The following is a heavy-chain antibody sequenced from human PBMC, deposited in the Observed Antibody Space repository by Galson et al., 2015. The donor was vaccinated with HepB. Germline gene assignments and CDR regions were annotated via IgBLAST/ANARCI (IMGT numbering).Heavy chain of an antibody. CDR2: IRYDGSNK. CDR1: GFTFSSYG. Sequence: SLRLSCAASGFTFSSYGMHWVRQAPDKGLEWVAFIRYDGSNKYYADSVKGRFTISRDNSKNTLYLQMNSLRAEDTAVYYCARDDGSSANWYFDLWGRGTLVTVSS. V-gene: IGHV3-30*02. CDR3: ARDDGSSANWYFDL. D-gene: IGHD6-6*01. J-gene: IGHJ2*01.